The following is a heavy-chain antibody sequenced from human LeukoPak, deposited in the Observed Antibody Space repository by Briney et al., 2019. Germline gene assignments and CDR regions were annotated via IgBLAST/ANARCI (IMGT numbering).Heavy chain of an antibody. CDR1: GFTFSSYW. Sequence: GGSLRLSCAASGFTFSSYWTSWVRQAPGKGLEWVANIKQDGSEKYYVDSVKGRFTISRDNAKNSLYLQMNSLRAEDTAVYYCARADCGGDCYVYWGQGTLVTVSS. D-gene: IGHD2-21*01. CDR3: ARADCGGDCYVY. CDR2: IKQDGSEK. V-gene: IGHV3-7*01. J-gene: IGHJ4*02.